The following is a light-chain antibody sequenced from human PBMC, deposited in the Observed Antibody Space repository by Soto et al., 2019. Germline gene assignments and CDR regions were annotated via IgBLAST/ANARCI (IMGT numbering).Light chain of an antibody. CDR2: AAS. CDR3: QQSYNTPRT. CDR1: QSINNY. J-gene: IGKJ1*01. Sequence: DIQMTQSPSSLSAPVGDRVTITCRASQSINNYLHWFQQKPGKAPKLLIYAASTLQGGVPSRFSGSGSGTDFTLTISSLHPEDFATYFCQQSYNTPRTFGQGTKVDIK. V-gene: IGKV1-39*01.